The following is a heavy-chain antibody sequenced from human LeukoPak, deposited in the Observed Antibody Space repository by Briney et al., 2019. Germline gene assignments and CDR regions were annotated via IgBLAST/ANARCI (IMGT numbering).Heavy chain of an antibody. V-gene: IGHV3-53*01. D-gene: IGHD3-22*01. CDR2: IYIGGGT. Sequence: GGSLRLSCAASGIAVTTNYMSWVRQAPGKGLEWVSVIYIGGGTHHADSVKGRFTISRDYSMNTLYLEMNSLRVEDTAIYYCASPSNNSRYAFDYWGQGTLVAVSS. CDR3: ASPSNNSRYAFDY. CDR1: GIAVTTNY. J-gene: IGHJ4*02.